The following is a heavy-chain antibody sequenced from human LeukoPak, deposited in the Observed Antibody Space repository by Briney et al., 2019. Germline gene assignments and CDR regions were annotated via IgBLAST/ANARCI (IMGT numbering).Heavy chain of an antibody. CDR3: ASRPTTWGFFDS. J-gene: IGHJ4*02. D-gene: IGHD4-17*01. CDR2: IYFSGST. CDR1: GGSISSSSYY. Sequence: SSETLSLTCTVSGGSISSSSYYWGWIRQPPGKGLELIGIIYFSGSTAYSPSLKSQVNISVDTSKNQFSLKLSSVNAADTAVYFCASRPTTWGFFDSWGQGTLVTVSS. V-gene: IGHV4-39*01.